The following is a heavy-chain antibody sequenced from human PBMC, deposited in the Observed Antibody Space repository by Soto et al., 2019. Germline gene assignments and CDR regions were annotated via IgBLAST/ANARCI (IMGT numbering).Heavy chain of an antibody. V-gene: IGHV3-9*03. Sequence: SQRLSCAASGFNFGDYAMHWVRQAPGKGLEWVSGISWKSGSIGYADSVKGRFTISRDNAKNSLFLQMNSLRAEDMALYYCAKDRGATNYFGMDVWGQGTTVTVS. CDR2: ISWKSGSI. D-gene: IGHD3-10*01. CDR1: GFNFGDYA. CDR3: AKDRGATNYFGMDV. J-gene: IGHJ6*02.